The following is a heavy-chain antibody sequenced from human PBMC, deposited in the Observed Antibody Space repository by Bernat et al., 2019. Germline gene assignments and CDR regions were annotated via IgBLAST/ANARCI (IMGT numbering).Heavy chain of an antibody. V-gene: IGHV3-15*01. CDR1: GFTFSNAW. Sequence: EVQLVESGGGLVKPGGSLRLSCAASGFTFSNAWMSWVRQAPGKGLEWVGRIKSKTDGGTTDYAAPVKGRFTISRDDSKNTLYLQMNSLKTEDPAVYSCPPLVLVPPFASWGQGTLFTVSP. CDR2: IKSKTDGGTT. CDR3: PPLVLVPPFAS. J-gene: IGHJ4*02. D-gene: IGHD2-15*01.